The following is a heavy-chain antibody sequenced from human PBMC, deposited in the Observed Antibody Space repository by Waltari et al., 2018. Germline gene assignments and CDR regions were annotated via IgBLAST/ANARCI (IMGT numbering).Heavy chain of an antibody. CDR3: TRGCIGTNCLGDN. CDR2: ISSDGSDT. Sequence: EVQLVEYGGDLVQPGGFLRPSCAASNFTFSSPWMHWVRQAPGKGLVWVSGISSDGSDTRYADSVKGRFTISRDNAKNTLFLQVNSLRAEDTAVYYCTRGCIGTNCLGDNWGQGTLVTVSS. CDR1: NFTFSSPW. D-gene: IGHD2-8*01. V-gene: IGHV3-74*01. J-gene: IGHJ4*02.